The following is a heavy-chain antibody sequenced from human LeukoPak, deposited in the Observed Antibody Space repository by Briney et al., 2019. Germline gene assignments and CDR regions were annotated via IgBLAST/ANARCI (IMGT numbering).Heavy chain of an antibody. CDR1: GYSIRGDDY. Sequence: PSETLSLTCAVSGYSIRGDDYWGWIRQSPGKGLEWIGSIYHSGSTHYNPSLKSRVTISVDTSKNQFSLMPNSVTAADTAVYYCARNRSVTTTPGFDHWGQGTLVTVSS. CDR3: ARNRSVTTTPGFDH. V-gene: IGHV4-38-2*01. J-gene: IGHJ4*02. D-gene: IGHD4-17*01. CDR2: IYHSGST.